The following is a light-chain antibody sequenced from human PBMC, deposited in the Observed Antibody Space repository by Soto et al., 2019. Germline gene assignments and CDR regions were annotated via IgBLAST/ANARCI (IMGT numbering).Light chain of an antibody. CDR2: DAS. CDR3: QQRSNWRHP. J-gene: IGKJ1*01. Sequence: IVLTQSPATLSLSPGERATLSCRASQSVSSYLALDQQKPGQAPRLLISDASNKTTGIPARFSGSGSGTDFRLTISRLDPEDFAVYYCQQRSNWRHPCGQGTKVEIK. V-gene: IGKV3-11*01. CDR1: QSVSSY.